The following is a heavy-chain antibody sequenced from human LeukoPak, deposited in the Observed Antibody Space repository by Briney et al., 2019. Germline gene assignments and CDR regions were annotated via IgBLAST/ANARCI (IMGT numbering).Heavy chain of an antibody. CDR3: AKRISGAYYSLLDF. V-gene: IGHV3-30*02. CDR2: IRNDGTSK. J-gene: IGHJ4*02. D-gene: IGHD1-26*01. CDR1: GFTFSTYG. Sequence: GGSLRLSCAASGFTFSTYGMHWVRQAPGKGLEWVAFIRNDGTSKYYADSAKGRFTVSRDNSKNTVCLQMNSLRPDDTAVYYCAKRISGAYYSLLDFWGQGTLVTVSS.